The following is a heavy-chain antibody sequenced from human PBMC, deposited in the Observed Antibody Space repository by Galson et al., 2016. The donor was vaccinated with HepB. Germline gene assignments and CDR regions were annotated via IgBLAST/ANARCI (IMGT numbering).Heavy chain of an antibody. V-gene: IGHV3-53*01. CDR2: IYSGGRT. D-gene: IGHD3-10*01. CDR3: ARGPTVSFYGGPTWFDP. Sequence: SLRLSCAVSGFTVDSDYMNWVRQAPGKGLEWISVIYSGGRTSYADSVKGRFTIFRDRSKNTVYLQMNSLRAEDTAVYYCARGPTVSFYGGPTWFDPWGQGTVVTVSS. J-gene: IGHJ5*02. CDR1: GFTVDSDY.